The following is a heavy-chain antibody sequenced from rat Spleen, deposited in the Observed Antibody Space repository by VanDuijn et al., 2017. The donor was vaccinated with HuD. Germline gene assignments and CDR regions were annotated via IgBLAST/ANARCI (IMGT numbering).Heavy chain of an antibody. J-gene: IGHJ2*01. CDR1: GFTFSDYY. CDR2: ISYDGSST. CDR3: AVAGYGY. Sequence: EVQLVESDGGLVQPGRSLKLSCAASGFTFSDYYMAWVRQAPTKGLEWVATISYDGSSTYYRDSVKGRFTISRDNAKSTLSLQMDSLRSEDTATYYCAVAGYGYWGHGVMVTVSS. V-gene: IGHV5-29*01. D-gene: IGHD1-7*01.